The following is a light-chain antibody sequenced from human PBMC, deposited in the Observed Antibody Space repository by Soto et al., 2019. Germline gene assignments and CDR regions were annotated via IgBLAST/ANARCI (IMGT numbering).Light chain of an antibody. CDR2: GAS. Sequence: EIVLTQCPGTLSLSPGERATLSCRASQSVNRNYLAWFQQKPGQAPRLLIYGASSRATGIPDRFSGSGSGTDFTLTISRLEPEDFAVYFCQQYDSSPWTFGQGTKVEIK. CDR1: QSVNRNY. J-gene: IGKJ1*01. CDR3: QQYDSSPWT. V-gene: IGKV3-20*01.